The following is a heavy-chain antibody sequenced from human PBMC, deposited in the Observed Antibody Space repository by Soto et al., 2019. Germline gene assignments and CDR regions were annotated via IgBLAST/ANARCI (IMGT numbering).Heavy chain of an antibody. J-gene: IGHJ6*02. CDR2: IRSKGYGWTT. V-gene: IGHV3-49*03. CDR3: ASLTSWSQEYYYGMDV. CDR1: GFTFGDFG. D-gene: IGHD2-2*01. Sequence: QAGGSLRLSCTGSGFTFGDFGMSWFRQAPGKGLEWLSFIRSKGYGWTTESAASVRGRFITSRDDSKSIAYLQMNSLKTEDTAVYYCASLTSWSQEYYYGMDVWGQGTTVTVSS.